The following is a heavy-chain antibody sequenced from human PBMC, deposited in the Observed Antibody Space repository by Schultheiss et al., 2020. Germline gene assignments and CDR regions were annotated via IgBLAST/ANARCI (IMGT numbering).Heavy chain of an antibody. J-gene: IGHJ6*02. CDR1: GGTFSSYA. CDR3: ARAHYDNSGTIKAYYYGMDV. D-gene: IGHD3-10*01. CDR2: IIPIFGTA. V-gene: IGHV1-69*13. Sequence: SVTVSCKASGGTFSSYAISWVRQAPGQGLEWMGGIIPIFGTANYAQKFQGRVTITADESTSTAYMELSSLRSEDTAVYYCARAHYDNSGTIKAYYYGMDVWGQGTTVNVS.